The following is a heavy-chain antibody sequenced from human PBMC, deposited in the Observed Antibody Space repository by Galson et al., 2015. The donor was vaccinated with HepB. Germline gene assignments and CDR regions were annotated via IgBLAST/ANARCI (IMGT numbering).Heavy chain of an antibody. CDR3: ASGGDSYSLSY. CDR2: IRYDGSNK. D-gene: IGHD2-21*01. J-gene: IGHJ4*02. CDR1: GFTFSSYG. Sequence: LRLSCAASGFTFSSYGMHWVRQAPGKGLEWVAFIRYDGSNKYYADSVKGRFTISRDNAKNTLYLQMNSLRAEDTAVYYCASGGDSYSLSYWGQGALVTVSS. V-gene: IGHV3-30*02.